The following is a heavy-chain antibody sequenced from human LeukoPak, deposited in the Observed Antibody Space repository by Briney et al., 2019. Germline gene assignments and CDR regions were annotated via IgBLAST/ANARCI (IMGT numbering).Heavy chain of an antibody. V-gene: IGHV3-7*01. CDR3: ANARLYYGSGSYYS. D-gene: IGHD3-10*01. J-gene: IGHJ4*02. CDR2: IKQDGSQK. CDR1: GFTFSSYW. Sequence: PGGSLRLSCAASGFTFSSYWMSWVRQAPGKGLEWVANIKQDGSQKYYVDSVKGRFTISRDNAKNSLYLQMNSLRAEDTAVYYCANARLYYGSGSYYSWGQGTLVTVSS.